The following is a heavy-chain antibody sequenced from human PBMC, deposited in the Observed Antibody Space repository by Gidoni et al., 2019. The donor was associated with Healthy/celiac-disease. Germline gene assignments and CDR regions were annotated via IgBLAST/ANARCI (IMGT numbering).Heavy chain of an antibody. CDR3: TTVQVVVAAIWGYYYYGMDV. Sequence: EVQLVESGGGVVKPGGSLRLSCAASGFTFSNDWMNWVRQAPGKGREWVGRIKSKTDGGTTDYAAPVKGRFTISRDDSKNTLYLQMNSLKTEDTAVYYCTTVQVVVAAIWGYYYYGMDVWGQGTTVTVSS. CDR2: IKSKTDGGTT. J-gene: IGHJ6*02. V-gene: IGHV3-15*07. CDR1: GFTFSNDW. D-gene: IGHD2-15*01.